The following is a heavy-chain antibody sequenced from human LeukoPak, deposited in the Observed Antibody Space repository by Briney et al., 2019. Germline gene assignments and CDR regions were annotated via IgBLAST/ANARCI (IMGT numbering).Heavy chain of an antibody. CDR1: GFTFSSYG. D-gene: IGHD2-2*01. J-gene: IGHJ4*02. CDR3: AKSREFDY. Sequence: GGSLRLSCAASGFTFSSYGMHRVRHAPGKGLEWVAVISYDGSNKYYADSVKGRFTISRDNSKNTLYLQMNSLRAEDTAVYYCAKSREFDYWGQGTLVTVSS. V-gene: IGHV3-30*18. CDR2: ISYDGSNK.